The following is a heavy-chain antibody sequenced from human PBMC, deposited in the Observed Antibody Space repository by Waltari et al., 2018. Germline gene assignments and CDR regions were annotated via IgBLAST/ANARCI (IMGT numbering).Heavy chain of an antibody. Sequence: QLQLQESGPGLVKPSGTLSLSCAVSGESVSSNCWWGWVRQSRQRGLAWMGQVHGSGRANYNPSFASRVTVSLDTSSNDFSLKMTSATAADTAVYYCARDRGRGLYLDSWGPGTLVAVS. D-gene: IGHD2-15*01. V-gene: IGHV4-4*02. CDR3: ARDRGRGLYLDS. CDR1: GESVSSNCW. J-gene: IGHJ4*02. CDR2: VHGSGRA.